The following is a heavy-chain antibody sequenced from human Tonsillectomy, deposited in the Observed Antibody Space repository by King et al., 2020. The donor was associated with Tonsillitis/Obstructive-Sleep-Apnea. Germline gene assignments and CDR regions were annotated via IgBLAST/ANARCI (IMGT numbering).Heavy chain of an antibody. CDR2: ISWNSGSI. D-gene: IGHD1-26*01. Sequence: VQLVESGGGLVQPGRSLRLSCAASGFTFDDYAMHWVRQAPGKGLEWVSGISWNSGSIGYADSVKGRFTISRDNAKNSLYLQMNSLRAEDTALYYCAKDRGWELQNFDYWGQGTLVTVSS. J-gene: IGHJ4*02. CDR1: GFTFDDYA. V-gene: IGHV3-9*01. CDR3: AKDRGWELQNFDY.